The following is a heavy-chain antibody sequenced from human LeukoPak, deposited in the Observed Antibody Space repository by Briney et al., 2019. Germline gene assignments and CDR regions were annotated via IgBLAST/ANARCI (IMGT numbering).Heavy chain of an antibody. CDR1: GYTFTSYG. Sequence: ASVKVSCKASGYTFTSYGISWVRQAPGQGLEWMGWISAYNGNTNYAQKLQGRFTMTTDTSTSTAYMELRSLRSDETAVYYCARDRSGYGSGSYYPIGHYFDYWGQGTLVTVSS. CDR2: ISAYNGNT. D-gene: IGHD3-10*01. V-gene: IGHV1-18*04. J-gene: IGHJ4*02. CDR3: ARDRSGYGSGSYYPIGHYFDY.